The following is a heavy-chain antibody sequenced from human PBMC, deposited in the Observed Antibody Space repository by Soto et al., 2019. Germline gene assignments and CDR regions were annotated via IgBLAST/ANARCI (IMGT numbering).Heavy chain of an antibody. CDR1: GFTFSNYL. CDR3: ARDPFESGFTHLDY. V-gene: IGHV3-74*01. CDR2: INGDGSST. Sequence: EVQLVESGGGLVQPGGSLGLSCAASGFTFSNYLMHWVRQAPGKGLVWVSRINGDGSSTAYADSVKGRFTISRDNAKNTLNLQMNSLRAEDTAVYYCARDPFESGFTHLDYWGQGTLVTVSS. J-gene: IGHJ4*02. D-gene: IGHD5-12*01.